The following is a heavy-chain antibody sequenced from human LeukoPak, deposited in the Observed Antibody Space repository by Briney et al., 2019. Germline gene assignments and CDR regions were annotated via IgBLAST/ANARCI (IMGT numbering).Heavy chain of an antibody. CDR1: GFNFDDYA. CDR2: ISWNGGSI. V-gene: IGHV3-9*01. D-gene: IGHD4-17*01. Sequence: GGSLRLSCAASGFNFDDYAMHWLRQPPGKGLEWVSGISWNGGSIGYADSVKGRFPISRDNAKNSLYLQMYGLRAEDTAFYYCTKDARVKTTVQSNYFDYWGQGTLVTVSS. J-gene: IGHJ4*02. CDR3: TKDARVKTTVQSNYFDY.